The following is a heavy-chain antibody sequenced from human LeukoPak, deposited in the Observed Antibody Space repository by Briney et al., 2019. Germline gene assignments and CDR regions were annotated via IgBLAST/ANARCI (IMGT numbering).Heavy chain of an antibody. D-gene: IGHD5-18*01. Sequence: PGGSLRLSCAASGFTFSSYGMHWVRQAPGKGLEWVAVISYDGSIKYYADSVKGRFTISRDNSKNTLYLQMNSLRAEDTAVYYCAKQYSYLYYFDYWGQGTLVTVSS. CDR1: GFTFSSYG. V-gene: IGHV3-30*18. CDR3: AKQYSYLYYFDY. CDR2: ISYDGSIK. J-gene: IGHJ4*02.